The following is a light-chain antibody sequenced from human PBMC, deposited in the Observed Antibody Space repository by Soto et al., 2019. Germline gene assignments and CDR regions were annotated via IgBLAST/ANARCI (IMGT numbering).Light chain of an antibody. J-gene: IGKJ1*01. CDR3: QQYGNSLTWT. Sequence: EIVLTQSPGTLSLSPGERATLSCRASQSVSSNDLAWYQQQPGQAPRLLIYRASSSATGIPDRFSGSGSGTDFTLTISRLEPEDFAVYYCQQYGNSLTWTFGQGTKVDIK. CDR2: RAS. CDR1: QSVSSND. V-gene: IGKV3-20*01.